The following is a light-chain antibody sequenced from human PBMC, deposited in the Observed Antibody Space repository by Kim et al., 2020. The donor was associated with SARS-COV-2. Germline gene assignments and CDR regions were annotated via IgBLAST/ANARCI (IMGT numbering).Light chain of an antibody. J-gene: IGLJ3*02. CDR1: SSNIGIND. Sequence: GQRGTISCSGSSSNIGINDVYWYQQLPGTAPKLLIYRNNQRPSGVPDRFSGSKSGTSASLVISGLRSEDEADYYCGAWDDSLSGRVFGGGTKLTVL. V-gene: IGLV1-47*01. CDR3: GAWDDSLSGRV. CDR2: RNN.